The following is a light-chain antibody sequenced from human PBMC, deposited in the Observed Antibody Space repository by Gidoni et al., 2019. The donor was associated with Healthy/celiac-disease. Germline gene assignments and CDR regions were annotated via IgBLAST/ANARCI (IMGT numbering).Light chain of an antibody. J-gene: IGKJ2*02. CDR2: AGS. V-gene: IGKV1-39*01. Sequence: DIQLTQSPSSLSPAVGDLVTITCRASQSISSYLNWYQQKPGKAPKLLIYAGSSLQSGVPSRFSGSGSGTDFTLTISSLQPEDFAIYYCQQSYSTPGTFGQXTKLEIK. CDR3: QQSYSTPGT. CDR1: QSISSY.